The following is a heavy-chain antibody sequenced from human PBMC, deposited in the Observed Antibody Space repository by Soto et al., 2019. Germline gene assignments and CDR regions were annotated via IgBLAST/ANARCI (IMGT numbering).Heavy chain of an antibody. Sequence: TLSLTCTVSAGSINSGDYYLNWIRQSPGKGLEWIGYIYYTGSAYYNPSLKSRVSMSIDTSENQFSLNLNSVTATDTAVYFCAGSYRYPGWSDPWGQGTLVTVSS. J-gene: IGHJ5*02. D-gene: IGHD3-16*02. CDR3: AGSYRYPGWSDP. V-gene: IGHV4-30-4*08. CDR2: IYYTGSA. CDR1: AGSINSGDYY.